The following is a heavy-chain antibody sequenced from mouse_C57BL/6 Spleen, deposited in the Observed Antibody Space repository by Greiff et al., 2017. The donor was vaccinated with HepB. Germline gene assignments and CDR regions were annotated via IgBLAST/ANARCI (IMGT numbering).Heavy chain of an antibody. D-gene: IGHD1-1*01. J-gene: IGHJ1*03. V-gene: IGHV1-53*01. Sequence: VQLQQPGTELVKPGASVKLSCKASGYTFTSYWMHWVKQRPGQGLEWIGNINPSNGGTNYNEKFKSKATLTVDKSSSTAYMQLSSLTSEDSAVYYCARAPLYYGSSYWYFDVWGTGTTVTVSS. CDR2: INPSNGGT. CDR3: ARAPLYYGSSYWYFDV. CDR1: GYTFTSYW.